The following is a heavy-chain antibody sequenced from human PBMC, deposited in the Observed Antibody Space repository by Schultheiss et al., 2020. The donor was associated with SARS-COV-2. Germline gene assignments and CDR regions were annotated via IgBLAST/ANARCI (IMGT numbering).Heavy chain of an antibody. CDR1: GYTFTSYG. J-gene: IGHJ4*02. Sequence: GESLKISCKASGYTFTSYGISWVRQAPGQGLEWMGWISSYNGNTNYAQKLQGRVTMTTDTSTSTAYMELRSLRSDDTAVYYCARDWYSSSAGFDYWGQGTLVTVSS. CDR2: ISSYNGNT. CDR3: ARDWYSSSAGFDY. V-gene: IGHV1-18*01. D-gene: IGHD6-6*01.